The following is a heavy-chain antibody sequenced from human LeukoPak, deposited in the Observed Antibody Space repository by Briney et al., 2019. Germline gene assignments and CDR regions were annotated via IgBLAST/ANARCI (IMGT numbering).Heavy chain of an antibody. J-gene: IGHJ3*02. D-gene: IGHD3-16*01. CDR2: INHSGST. CDR3: ARVGDMEAFDT. Sequence: SETLSLTCAVYGGSFSGYYWSWIRQPPGKGLEWIGEINHSGSTNYNPSLKSRVTISVDTSKNQFSLKLSSVTAADTAVYYCARVGDMEAFDTWGQGTRVTVSS. V-gene: IGHV4-34*01. CDR1: GGSFSGYY.